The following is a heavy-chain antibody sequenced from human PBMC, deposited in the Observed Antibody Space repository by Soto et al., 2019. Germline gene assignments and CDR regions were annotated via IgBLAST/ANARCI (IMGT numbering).Heavy chain of an antibody. CDR3: AMPHYGDYGTDAFDI. V-gene: IGHV3-7*01. Sequence: EVQLVESGGGLVQPGGSLRLSCVVSGFTFNKYWMSWVRQAPGKGLEWVANINQDGSETYYVDSVKGRFTISRDNAKNSRDRQMNSLRAEDTAVEYWAMPHYGDYGTDAFDIWGQGTMVTVSS. J-gene: IGHJ3*02. CDR1: GFTFNKYW. D-gene: IGHD4-17*01. CDR2: INQDGSET.